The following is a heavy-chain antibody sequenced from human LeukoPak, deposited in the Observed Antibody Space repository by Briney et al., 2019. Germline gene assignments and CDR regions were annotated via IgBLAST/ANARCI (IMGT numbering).Heavy chain of an antibody. Sequence: PSETLSLTCTVSGGSISSGSYYWSWIRQPAGKGLEWIGRIYTSGSTNYNPSLKSRVTISVDTSKNQFSLKLSSVTAADTAVYYCAREAVVPSYFDYRGQGTLVTVSS. D-gene: IGHD2-2*01. J-gene: IGHJ4*02. CDR1: GGSISSGSYY. CDR2: IYTSGST. CDR3: AREAVVPSYFDY. V-gene: IGHV4-61*02.